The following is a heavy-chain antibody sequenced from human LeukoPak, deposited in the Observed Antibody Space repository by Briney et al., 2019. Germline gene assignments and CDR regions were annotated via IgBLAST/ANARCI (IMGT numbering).Heavy chain of an antibody. J-gene: IGHJ3*02. V-gene: IGHV3-21*01. CDR3: ARGGVTAIRSDAFDI. CDR2: LTIDSAYI. CDR1: GFTFSTYD. Sequence: GGSLRLSCAASGFTFSTYDMNWVRQAPGKGLEWVSSLTIDSAYIYYADSVKGRFTVSRDNAKNSLYLEMNSLRAEDTAVYCCARGGVTAIRSDAFDIWGHGTMVTVSS. D-gene: IGHD2-21*02.